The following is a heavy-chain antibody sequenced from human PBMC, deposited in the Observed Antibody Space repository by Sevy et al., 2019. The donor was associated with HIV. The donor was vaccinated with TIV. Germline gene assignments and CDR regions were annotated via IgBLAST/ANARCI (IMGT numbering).Heavy chain of an antibody. V-gene: IGHV3-23*01. CDR1: GFTFSSYA. D-gene: IGHD3-22*01. Sequence: GGSLRLSCAASGFTFSSYAMSWVRQAPGKGLEWVSAISGSGGSTYYAHSVKGRFTISRDNSKNTLYLQMNSLRAEDTAVYYCAKGAEYYDSSGYQQEVDAFDIWGQGTIVTVSS. CDR3: AKGAEYYDSSGYQQEVDAFDI. J-gene: IGHJ3*02. CDR2: ISGSGGST.